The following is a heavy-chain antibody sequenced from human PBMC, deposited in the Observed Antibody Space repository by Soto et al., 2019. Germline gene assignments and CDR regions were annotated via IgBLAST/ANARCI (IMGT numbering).Heavy chain of an antibody. CDR3: AREAVSDYYDSSGYYYPHFDY. J-gene: IGHJ4*02. D-gene: IGHD3-22*01. CDR1: GCSISSYY. Sequence: PSETLSLTCTVSGCSISSYYWSWIRQPPGKGLEWIGYIYYSGSTNYNPSLKSRVTISVDTSKNQFSLKLSSVTAADTAVYYCAREAVSDYYDSSGYYYPHFDYWGQGTLVTVSS. V-gene: IGHV4-59*01. CDR2: IYYSGST.